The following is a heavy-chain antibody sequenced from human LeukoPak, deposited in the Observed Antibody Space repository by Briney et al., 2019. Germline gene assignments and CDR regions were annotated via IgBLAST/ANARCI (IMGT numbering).Heavy chain of an antibody. CDR2: IRYDGSNK. CDR1: GFTFSSYA. Sequence: PGGSLRLSCAASGFTFSSYAMSWVRQAPGKGLEWVAFIRYDGSNKYYADSVKGRFTISRDNSKNTLYLQMNSLRAEDTAVYYCAKGAKGNTMAPRYFDYWGQGTLVTVSS. CDR3: AKGAKGNTMAPRYFDY. V-gene: IGHV3-30*02. J-gene: IGHJ4*02. D-gene: IGHD3-10*01.